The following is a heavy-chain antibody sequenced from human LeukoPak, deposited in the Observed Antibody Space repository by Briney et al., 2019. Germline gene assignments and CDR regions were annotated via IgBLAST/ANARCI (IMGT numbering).Heavy chain of an antibody. D-gene: IGHD1-26*01. CDR1: GFTFSSYA. Sequence: TGGSLRLSCAASGFTFSSYAMHWVRQAPGKGLEWVAVISYDGSNKYYADSVEGRFTISRDNSKNTLYLQMNSLRAEDTAVYYCAKGKGWWDLLSPFDYWGQGTLVTVSS. CDR2: ISYDGSNK. CDR3: AKGKGWWDLLSPFDY. V-gene: IGHV3-30-3*01. J-gene: IGHJ4*02.